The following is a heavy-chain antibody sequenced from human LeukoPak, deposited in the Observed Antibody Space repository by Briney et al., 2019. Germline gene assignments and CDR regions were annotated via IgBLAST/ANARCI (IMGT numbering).Heavy chain of an antibody. CDR1: GDTFTRYS. J-gene: IGHJ6*03. Sequence: ASVKVSCRPSGDTFTRYSITWVRQAPGHGLEWMGGTILIFVTTNYAPKFQGRVTISADESTSTVYMEMTRLRSEDTAVYYCARGFCSSTTCYGPTPSNALYYNYYIDVWGEGTTVTVSS. V-gene: IGHV1-69*13. CDR3: ARGFCSSTTCYGPTPSNALYYNYYIDV. D-gene: IGHD2/OR15-2a*01. CDR2: TILIFVTT.